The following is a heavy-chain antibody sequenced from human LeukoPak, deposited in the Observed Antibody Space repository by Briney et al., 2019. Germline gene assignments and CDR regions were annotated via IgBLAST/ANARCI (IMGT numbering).Heavy chain of an antibody. V-gene: IGHV3-53*01. D-gene: IGHD4-17*01. CDR1: GFSVSGQY. J-gene: IGHJ4*02. CDR2: IYSAGTT. CDR3: AGRPHGDHPYFDY. Sequence: GGSLRLSCAASGFSVSGQYMSWVRQAPGKGLEWVSLIYSAGTTEYADSVKSRFTISRDSSTNTLYLLLDRLRAEDTAVYYCAGRPHGDHPYFDYWGQGTLVNVSP.